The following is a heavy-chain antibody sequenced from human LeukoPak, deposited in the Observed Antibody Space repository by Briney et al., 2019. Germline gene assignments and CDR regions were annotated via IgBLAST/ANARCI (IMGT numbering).Heavy chain of an antibody. CDR3: ASSVRYCSGGSCYSHYYYYMDV. J-gene: IGHJ6*03. Sequence: ASVKVSCKASGGTFSSYAISWVRQAPGQGLEWMGGIIPIFGTANYAQKFQGRVTITADKSTSTAYMELSSLRSEDTAVYYCASSVRYCSGGSCYSHYYYYMDVWGKGTTVTVS. CDR1: GGTFSSYA. V-gene: IGHV1-69*06. D-gene: IGHD2-15*01. CDR2: IIPIFGTA.